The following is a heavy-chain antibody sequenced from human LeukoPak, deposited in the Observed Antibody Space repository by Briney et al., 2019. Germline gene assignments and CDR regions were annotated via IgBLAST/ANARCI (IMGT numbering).Heavy chain of an antibody. J-gene: IGHJ4*02. CDR1: GYTFTGYY. CDR2: INPNSGGT. D-gene: IGHD2-2*01. Sequence: ASVKVSCKAPGYTFTGYYMHWVRQAPGQGLEWMGRINPNSGGTNYAQKFQGRVTMTRDTSISTAYMELSRLRSDDTAVYYCARDLIVVVPAAMEDYWGQGTLVTVSS. CDR3: ARDLIVVVPAAMEDY. V-gene: IGHV1-2*06.